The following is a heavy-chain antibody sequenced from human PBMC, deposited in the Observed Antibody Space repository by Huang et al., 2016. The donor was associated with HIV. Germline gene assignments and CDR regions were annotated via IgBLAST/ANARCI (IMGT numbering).Heavy chain of an antibody. V-gene: IGHV4-39*01. Sequence: QLQLQGSGPGLVKPSETLSLTCTVPDGSITSSSFYWGGIRQAPGKGLEWVDSIYYSGSTDYNPSLKSRVTVSVDTSKNQFSLKLSSVTAADTAVYYCARHFSYYDSSGYTPWDAFDIWGQGTMVTVSS. J-gene: IGHJ3*02. CDR2: IYYSGST. CDR3: ARHFSYYDSSGYTPWDAFDI. CDR1: DGSITSSSFY. D-gene: IGHD3-22*01.